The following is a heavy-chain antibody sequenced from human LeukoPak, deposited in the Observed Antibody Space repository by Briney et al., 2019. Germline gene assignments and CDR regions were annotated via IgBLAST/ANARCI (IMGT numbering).Heavy chain of an antibody. CDR2: IYYSGST. CDR3: ARELGITGMFGY. D-gene: IGHD1-20*01. V-gene: IGHV4-39*02. Sequence: PSETLSLTCTVSGGSISSSSYYWGWIRQPPGKGLEWIGSIYYSGSTYYNPSLRSRVTIPVDTSKNQFSLKLSSVTAAGTAVYYCARELGITGMFGYWGQGTLVTVSS. CDR1: GGSISSSSYY. J-gene: IGHJ4*02.